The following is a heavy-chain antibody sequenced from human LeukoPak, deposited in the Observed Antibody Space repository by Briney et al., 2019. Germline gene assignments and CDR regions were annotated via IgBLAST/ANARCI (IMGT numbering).Heavy chain of an antibody. CDR1: GFTFSSYA. D-gene: IGHD6-19*01. V-gene: IGHV3-30-3*01. Sequence: GRSLRLSCAASGFTFSSYAMHWVRQSPGKGLEWVAVISYDGSNKYYADSVKGLFTLSSDNSKNTLYQQLNSLRDEDTAEYYSARDDGQWLAFDYWGQGTLVTVSS. CDR3: ARDDGQWLAFDY. CDR2: ISYDGSNK. J-gene: IGHJ4*02.